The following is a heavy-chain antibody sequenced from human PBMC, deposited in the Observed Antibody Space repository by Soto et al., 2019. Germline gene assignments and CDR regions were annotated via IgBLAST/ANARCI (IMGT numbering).Heavy chain of an antibody. CDR1: GYTFTSYG. D-gene: IGHD3-3*01. Sequence: ASVKVSCKASGYTFTSYGISWVRQAPGQGLEWMGWISAYNGNTNYAQKLQGRVTMTTDTSTSTAYMELRSLRSDDTAVYYRARDLRFLEWPYTDAFDIWGQGTMVTVSS. V-gene: IGHV1-18*01. J-gene: IGHJ3*02. CDR3: ARDLRFLEWPYTDAFDI. CDR2: ISAYNGNT.